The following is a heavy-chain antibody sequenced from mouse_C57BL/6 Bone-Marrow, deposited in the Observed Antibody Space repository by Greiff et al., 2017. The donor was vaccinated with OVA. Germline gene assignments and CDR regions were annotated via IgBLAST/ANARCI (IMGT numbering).Heavy chain of an antibody. V-gene: IGHV1-69*01. J-gene: IGHJ1*03. CDR1: GYTFTSYW. Sequence: QVHVKQPGAELVMPGASVKLSCKASGYTFTSYWMHWVKQRPGQGLEWIGEIDPSDSYTNYNQKFKGKSTLTVDKSSSTAYMQLSSLTSEDSAVYYCARSRYGNYWYFDVWGTGTTVTVSS. D-gene: IGHD2-1*01. CDR2: IDPSDSYT. CDR3: ARSRYGNYWYFDV.